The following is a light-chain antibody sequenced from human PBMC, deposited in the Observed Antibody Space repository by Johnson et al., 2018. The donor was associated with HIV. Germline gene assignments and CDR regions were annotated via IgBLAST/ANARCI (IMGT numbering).Light chain of an antibody. J-gene: IGLJ1*01. CDR2: DNN. V-gene: IGLV1-51*01. Sequence: QSVLTQPPSVSAAPGQKVTISCSGSSSNIGNNYVSWYQQLPGTAPKLLIYDNNKRPSGIPDRFSGSKSGTSATLGITGLPTGDEADYYCGTWDSSLSVSYVFGTGTKVTVL. CDR1: SSNIGNNY. CDR3: GTWDSSLSVSYV.